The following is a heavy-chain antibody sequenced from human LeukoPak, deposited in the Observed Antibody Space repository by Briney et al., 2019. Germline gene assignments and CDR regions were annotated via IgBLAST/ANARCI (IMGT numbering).Heavy chain of an antibody. D-gene: IGHD6-13*01. V-gene: IGHV4-59*01. CDR3: ARIIAAAGFFDY. J-gene: IGHJ4*02. CDR2: IYYSGST. Sequence: KPSETLSLTCTVSGGSISSYYWSWIRQPPGKGLEWIGYIYYSGSTNYNPSLKSRVTISVDTSKDQFSLKLSSVTAADTAVYYCARIIAAAGFFDYWGQGTLVTVSS. CDR1: GGSISSYY.